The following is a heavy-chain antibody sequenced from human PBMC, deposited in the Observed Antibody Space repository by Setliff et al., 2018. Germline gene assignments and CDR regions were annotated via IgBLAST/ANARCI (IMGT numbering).Heavy chain of an antibody. CDR2: IYRSGST. D-gene: IGHD3-22*01. V-gene: IGHV4-38-2*01. CDR3: ARQLCSSGYCYATTFDY. Sequence: KTSETLSLTCVVSGYSISSGYYWGWIRQAPGKGLEWIASIYRSGSTYYNPSLKSRVTISVDTSKNQFPLKLSSVTASDTAVYYCARQLCSSGYCYATTFDYWGQGTRVTVSS. CDR1: GYSISSGYY. J-gene: IGHJ4*02.